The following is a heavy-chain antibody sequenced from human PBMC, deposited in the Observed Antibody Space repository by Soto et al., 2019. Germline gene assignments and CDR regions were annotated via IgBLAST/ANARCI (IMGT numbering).Heavy chain of an antibody. D-gene: IGHD2-21*02. CDR3: AKEGGGDSGFYYFDY. CDR2: ISYDGSNK. CDR1: GFTFSSYG. V-gene: IGHV3-30*18. Sequence: GGSLRLSCAASGFTFSSYGMRWVRQAPGKGLEWVAVISYDGSNKYYADSVKGRFTISRDNSKNTLYLQMNSLRAEDTAVYYCAKEGGGDSGFYYFDYWGQGTLVTVSS. J-gene: IGHJ4*02.